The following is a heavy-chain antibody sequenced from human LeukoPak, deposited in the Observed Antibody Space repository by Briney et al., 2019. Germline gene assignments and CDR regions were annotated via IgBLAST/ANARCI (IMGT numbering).Heavy chain of an antibody. CDR2: ISGSGGST. Sequence: PGGTLRLSCAASGFTFSSYGMSWVRQAPGKGLEWVSAISGSGGSTYYADSVKGRFTISRDNSKNTLYLQMNSLRAEDTAVYYCAKDLRYYYGSGLDYWGQGTLVTVSS. D-gene: IGHD3-10*01. CDR1: GFTFSSYG. J-gene: IGHJ4*02. CDR3: AKDLRYYYGSGLDY. V-gene: IGHV3-23*01.